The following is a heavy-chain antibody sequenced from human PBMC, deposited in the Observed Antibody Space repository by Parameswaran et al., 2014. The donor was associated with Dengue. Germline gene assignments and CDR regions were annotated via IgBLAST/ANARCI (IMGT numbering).Heavy chain of an antibody. D-gene: IGHD3-3*01. CDR3: ARDGGIVDY. V-gene: IGHV1-2*02. J-gene: IGHJ4*02. Sequence: WVRQAPGQGLEWMGWINPNSGGTNYAQKFQGRVTMTRDTSISTAYMELSRLRSDDTAVYYCARDGGIVDYWGQGTLVTVSS. CDR2: INPNSGGT.